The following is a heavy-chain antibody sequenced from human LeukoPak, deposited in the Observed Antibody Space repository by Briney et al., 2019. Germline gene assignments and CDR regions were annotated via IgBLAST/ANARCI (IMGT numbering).Heavy chain of an antibody. CDR1: GYTFTSYG. CDR2: ISAYNGNT. V-gene: IGHV1-18*01. Sequence: ASVKVSCKASGYTFTSYGISWVRQAPGQGLEWMGWISAYNGNTNYAQKLQGRVTMTTDTSTSTAYMELRSLRSDDTAVYYCARDSVLRWFWGGWFDPWGQGTLVTVSS. CDR3: ARDSVLRWFWGGWFDP. J-gene: IGHJ5*02. D-gene: IGHD3-10*01.